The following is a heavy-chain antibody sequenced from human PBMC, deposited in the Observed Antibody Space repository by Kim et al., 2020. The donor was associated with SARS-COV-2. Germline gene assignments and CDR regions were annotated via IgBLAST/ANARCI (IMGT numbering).Heavy chain of an antibody. J-gene: IGHJ4*02. CDR1: GFTVSSNY. CDR3: VVTAIPAQDY. CDR2: IYSGGST. Sequence: GGSLRLSCAASGFTVSSNYMSWVRQAPGKGLEWVSVIYSGGSTYYADSVKGRFTISRDNSKNTLYLQMNSLRAEDTAVYYCVVTAIPAQDYWGQGTLVTVSS. V-gene: IGHV3-53*01. D-gene: IGHD2-21*02.